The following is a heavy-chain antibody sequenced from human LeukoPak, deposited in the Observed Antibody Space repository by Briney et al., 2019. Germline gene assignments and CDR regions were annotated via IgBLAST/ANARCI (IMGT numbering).Heavy chain of an antibody. CDR3: ATGGGATRSGYAFDM. V-gene: IGHV3-7*01. CDR2: IKPDGREK. Sequence: PGGSLRLACAASGLTFNKYWMSWVRQAPGKGLEWVANIKPDGREKYYVDSVKGRFTISRDNGKNSLYMQMNSLRAEDTAVYYCATGGGATRSGYAFDMWGQGTMVTVSS. J-gene: IGHJ3*02. D-gene: IGHD1-26*01. CDR1: GLTFNKYW.